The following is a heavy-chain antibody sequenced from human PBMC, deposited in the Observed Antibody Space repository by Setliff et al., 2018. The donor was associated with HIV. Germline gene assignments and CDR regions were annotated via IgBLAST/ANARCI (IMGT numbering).Heavy chain of an antibody. J-gene: IGHJ3*02. Sequence: ASVKVSCKASGYTFTSYYLHWVRQAPGQGLEWMGMINPSGGSASYAQKFQGRVTMSRDTSTSTVYMELSSLRSEDTAVYYCARDYFDSSAYHYGFGAFDSWGQGTMVTVSS. V-gene: IGHV1-46*01. CDR2: INPSGGSA. CDR3: ARDYFDSSAYHYGFGAFDS. D-gene: IGHD3-22*01. CDR1: GYTFTSYY.